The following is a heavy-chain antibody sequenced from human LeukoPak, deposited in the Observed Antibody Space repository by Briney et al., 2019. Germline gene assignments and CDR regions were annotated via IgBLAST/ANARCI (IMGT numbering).Heavy chain of an antibody. CDR1: GFRFSYQD. D-gene: IGHD1-14*01. CDR2: IGAAGAHT. J-gene: IGHJ3*02. Sequence: GGSLRLSCAASGFRFSYQDMHWVRQAPGKRLEFVSSIGAAGAHTFYADSVKGRFTISRDNVQSTMYLQMDGLRPDGSAVYYCARDLGGTKTGGFDIWGQGTVVTVSS. V-gene: IGHV3-64*02. CDR3: ARDLGGTKTGGFDI.